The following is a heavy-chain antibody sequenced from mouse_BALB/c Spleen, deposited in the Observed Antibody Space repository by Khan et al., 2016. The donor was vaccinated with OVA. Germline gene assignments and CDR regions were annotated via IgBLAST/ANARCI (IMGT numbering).Heavy chain of an antibody. V-gene: IGHV1-4*02. J-gene: IGHJ2*01. CDR1: GYTFTSYT. CDR2: INPRSGYT. CDR3: ARRRGGYYFDY. Sequence: QVQLQQSAAELARPGASVKMSCKASGYTFTSYTMHWVKQRPGQGLEWIGYINPRSGYTDYNQKFKDKTTLTADKSSSTAFMQLSSLTSEDSAVDYCARRRGGYYFDYWGQGTTLTVSS.